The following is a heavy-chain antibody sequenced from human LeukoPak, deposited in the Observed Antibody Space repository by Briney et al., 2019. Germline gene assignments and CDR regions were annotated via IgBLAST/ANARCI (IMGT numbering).Heavy chain of an antibody. D-gene: IGHD3-16*01. CDR2: ISGSGGTT. J-gene: IGHJ5*02. V-gene: IGHV3-23*01. CDR1: GFTFSNNG. CDR3: AKGGIYNWFDP. Sequence: PGGSLRLSCAASGFTFSNNGMSWVRQAPGKGLEWVSGISGSGGTTYSADSVKGRFTISRDNSKNTLYLQMNSLRAEVTAVYFCAKGGIYNWFDPWGQGTLVTVSS.